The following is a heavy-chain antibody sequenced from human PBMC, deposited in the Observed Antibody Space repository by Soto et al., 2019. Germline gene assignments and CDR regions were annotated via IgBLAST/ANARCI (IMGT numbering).Heavy chain of an antibody. CDR3: ARSGVSSSWYAYYYYGMDV. Sequence: QVQLQESGPGLVKPSETLSLTCTVSGGSISSYYWRWIRQPPGKGLEWIGNIFYSGSTRYNPSLKSRVTISVDTSKNQFSLKLSSVTPADTAVYYCARSGVSSSWYAYYYYGMDVWGQGTTVTVSS. D-gene: IGHD6-13*01. V-gene: IGHV4-59*01. CDR2: IFYSGST. CDR1: GGSISSYY. J-gene: IGHJ6*02.